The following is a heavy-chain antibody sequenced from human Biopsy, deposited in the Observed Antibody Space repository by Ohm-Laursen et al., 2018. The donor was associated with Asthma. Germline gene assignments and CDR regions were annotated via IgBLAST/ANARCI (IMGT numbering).Heavy chain of an antibody. J-gene: IGHJ3*02. D-gene: IGHD3-22*01. Sequence: SLRLSCSASGFVFSQCGMHWVRQGPGKGLEWVALVSSDGHNKYYEDSVKGRFSISRDNSRNRLYLQINRLTVEDSAVYFCARQSGQDYGDSSGFDIWGQGTKVAVSS. V-gene: IGHV3-30*03. CDR2: VSSDGHNK. CDR1: GFVFSQCG. CDR3: ARQSGQDYGDSSGFDI.